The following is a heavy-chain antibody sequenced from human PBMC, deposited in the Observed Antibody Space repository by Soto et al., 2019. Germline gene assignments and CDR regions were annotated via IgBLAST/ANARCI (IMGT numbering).Heavy chain of an antibody. D-gene: IGHD6-19*01. J-gene: IGHJ5*02. Sequence: SETLSLTCAVYGGSFSGYYWSWIRQPPGKGLEWIGEINHSGSTNYNPSLKSRVTISVDTSKNQFSLKLSSVTAADTAVYYCARGRVAVAGTRWFDPCGQGTLVTVSS. CDR2: INHSGST. CDR3: ARGRVAVAGTRWFDP. V-gene: IGHV4-34*01. CDR1: GGSFSGYY.